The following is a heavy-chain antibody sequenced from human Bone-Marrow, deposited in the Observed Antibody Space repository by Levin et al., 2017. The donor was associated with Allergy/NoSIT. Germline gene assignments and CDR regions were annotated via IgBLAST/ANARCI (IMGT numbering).Heavy chain of an antibody. D-gene: IGHD1-14*01. Sequence: SGGSLRLSCAASGFTFSSYEMNWVRQAPGKGLEWVSYISSSGSTTYYADSVKGRFTISRDNAKNSLYLEMNSLRAEDTAVYHCARESTPGFDYWGQGTLVTVSS. V-gene: IGHV3-48*03. CDR3: ARESTPGFDY. J-gene: IGHJ4*02. CDR1: GFTFSSYE. CDR2: ISSSGSTT.